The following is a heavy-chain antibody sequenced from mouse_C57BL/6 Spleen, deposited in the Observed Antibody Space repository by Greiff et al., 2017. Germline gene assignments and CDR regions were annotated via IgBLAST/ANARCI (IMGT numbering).Heavy chain of an antibody. D-gene: IGHD2-10*02. CDR2: ISDGGSYT. V-gene: IGHV5-4*03. CDR3: ARGDSIHFDY. Sequence: EVKLVESGGGLVKPGGSLKLSCAASGFTFSSYAMSWVRQTPEKRLEWVATISDGGSYTYYPDNVKGRFTNSRDNAKNNLYLQMSHLKSEDTAMYYCARGDSIHFDYWGQGTTLTVSS. J-gene: IGHJ2*01. CDR1: GFTFSSYA.